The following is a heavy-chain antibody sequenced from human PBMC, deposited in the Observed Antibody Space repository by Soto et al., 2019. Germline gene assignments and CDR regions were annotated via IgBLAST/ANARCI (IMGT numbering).Heavy chain of an antibody. D-gene: IGHD2-2*01. CDR1: GYRFTLYC. CDR3: ARLSGYCSSTSCYAGYYYYGMDV. V-gene: IGHV5-51*02. CDR2: IYPGDSDT. Sequence: GESLKLSCTGSGYRFTLYCSGCVLPLPGKGLEWMGIIYPGDSDTRYSPSFQGQVTISADKSISTAYLQWSSLKASDTAMYYRARLSGYCSSTSCYAGYYYYGMDVWGQGNTVTVS. J-gene: IGHJ6*02.